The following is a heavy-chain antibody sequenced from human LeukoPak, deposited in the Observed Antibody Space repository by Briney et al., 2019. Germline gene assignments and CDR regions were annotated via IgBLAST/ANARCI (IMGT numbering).Heavy chain of an antibody. J-gene: IGHJ3*02. CDR3: ARAMGLRWRDAFDI. D-gene: IGHD4-23*01. V-gene: IGHV3-20*04. Sequence: GGSLRLSCAASGFTFDDYGMNWVRQAPGKGLGWVSGINWIGGSTGYADSVKGRFTISRDNAKNSLYLQMNSLRAEDTAVYYCARAMGLRWRDAFDIWGQGTMVTVSS. CDR1: GFTFDDYG. CDR2: INWIGGST.